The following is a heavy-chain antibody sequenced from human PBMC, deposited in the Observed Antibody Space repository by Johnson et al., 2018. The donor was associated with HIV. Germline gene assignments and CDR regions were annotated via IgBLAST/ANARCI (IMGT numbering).Heavy chain of an antibody. CDR3: ARAQLLADDAFNN. V-gene: IGHV3-30*04. Sequence: VQLVESGGGVVQPGRSLRLSCAASGFTFSSYAMHWVRQAPGKGLEWVAVISFDGSNKYYAESLKGRFTISRDNAKNTLYLQLNSLRVEDTAIYYCARAQLLADDAFNNWGQGTMVTVSS. J-gene: IGHJ3*02. CDR1: GFTFSSYA. CDR2: ISFDGSNK. D-gene: IGHD6-6*01.